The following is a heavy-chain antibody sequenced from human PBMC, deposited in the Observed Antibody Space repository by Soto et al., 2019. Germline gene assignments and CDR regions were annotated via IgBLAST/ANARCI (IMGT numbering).Heavy chain of an antibody. CDR3: AREGICSSTSCLYNSFDP. V-gene: IGHV1-69*01. CDR2: IIPIFGTA. D-gene: IGHD2-2*01. CDR1: GGTFSSYA. Sequence: QVQLVQSGAEVKKPGSSVKVSCKASGGTFSSYAISWVRQAPGQGLEWMGGIIPIFGTANYAQKFQGRVTITADACTSTAYMELSSLRSEDTAVYYWAREGICSSTSCLYNSFDPWGHGTLVTDST. J-gene: IGHJ5*02.